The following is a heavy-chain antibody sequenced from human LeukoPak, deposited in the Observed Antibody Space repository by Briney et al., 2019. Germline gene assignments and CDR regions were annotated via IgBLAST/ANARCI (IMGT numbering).Heavy chain of an antibody. V-gene: IGHV1-2*02. J-gene: IGHJ4*02. CDR2: INPNSGGT. Sequence: ASVKVSCKASGYSFTGYYIHWVRQAPGQGLEWMGWINPNSGGTKSAQSFQGGVTMTRDTSISTAYMGLSRLTSDDTAVYYCARGRSDYYLDSWGQGTLVTVSS. CDR1: GYSFTGYY. CDR3: ARGRSDYYLDS. D-gene: IGHD3-10*01.